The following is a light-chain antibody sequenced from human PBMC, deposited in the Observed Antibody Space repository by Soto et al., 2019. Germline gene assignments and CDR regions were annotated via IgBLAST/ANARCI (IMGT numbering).Light chain of an antibody. V-gene: IGKV3-11*01. J-gene: IGKJ2*01. CDR3: QQRSNWPL. CDR2: DAS. Sequence: EIVLTQSPATPSLSPGERATLSCRASQSVSSYLAWYQQKPGQAPRLLIYDASNRATGIPARFSGSGSGTDFTLTISSLEPEDFAVYYCQQRSNWPLFGQGTSWRSN. CDR1: QSVSSY.